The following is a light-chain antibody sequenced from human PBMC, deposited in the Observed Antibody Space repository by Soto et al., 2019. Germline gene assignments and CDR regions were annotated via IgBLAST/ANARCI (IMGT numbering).Light chain of an antibody. CDR1: SSNIGAGYD. CDR2: GNS. CDR3: QFYDSSLSVLYV. V-gene: IGLV1-40*01. Sequence: QSVLTQPPSVSGAPGQRVTISCTGSSSNIGAGYDVPGYQQLPGTAPKLLIYGNSKRPSGVPDRFSGSKSGTSASLAITGLQAEDEADYYCQFYDSSLSVLYVFGTGTKGTFL. J-gene: IGLJ1*01.